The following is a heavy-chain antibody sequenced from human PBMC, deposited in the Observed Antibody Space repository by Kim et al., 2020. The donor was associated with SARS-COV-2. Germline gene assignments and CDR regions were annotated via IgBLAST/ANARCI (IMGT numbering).Heavy chain of an antibody. CDR3: ARVYSSGWYYYFDY. V-gene: IGHV4-38-2*02. CDR1: GYSISSGYY. Sequence: SETLSLTCTVSGYSISSGYYWGWIRQPPGKGLEWIGSIYHSGSTYYNPSLKSRVTISVDTSKNQFSLKLSSVTAADTAVYYCARVYSSGWYYYFDYWGQGTLVTVSS. D-gene: IGHD6-19*01. CDR2: IYHSGST. J-gene: IGHJ4*02.